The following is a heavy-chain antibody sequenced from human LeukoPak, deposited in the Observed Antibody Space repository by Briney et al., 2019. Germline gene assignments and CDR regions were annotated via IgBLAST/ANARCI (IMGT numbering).Heavy chain of an antibody. V-gene: IGHV3-9*01. CDR2: ISWNSGSI. CDR1: GFTFDDYA. Sequence: PGRSLRLSCAASGFTFDDYAMHWVRQAPGKGLEWVSGISWNSGSIGYADSVKGRFTISRDNAKNSLYLQMNSLRAEVTALYYCAKDIERYCSSTSCYRGYGMDVWGQGTTVTVSS. CDR3: AKDIERYCSSTSCYRGYGMDV. J-gene: IGHJ6*02. D-gene: IGHD2-2*01.